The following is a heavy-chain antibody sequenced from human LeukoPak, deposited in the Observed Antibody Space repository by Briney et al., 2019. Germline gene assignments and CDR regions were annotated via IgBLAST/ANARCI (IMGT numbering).Heavy chain of an antibody. CDR3: ARSAGPAFDI. CDR2: IYYSGST. Sequence: PSETLSLTCTASGGSISSYYWSWIRQPPGKGLEWIGYIYYSGSTNYNPSLKSRFTISVDTSKNQFSLKLSSVTAADTAVYYCARSAGPAFDIWGQGTMVTVSS. J-gene: IGHJ3*02. CDR1: GGSISSYY. V-gene: IGHV4-59*01. D-gene: IGHD1-1*01.